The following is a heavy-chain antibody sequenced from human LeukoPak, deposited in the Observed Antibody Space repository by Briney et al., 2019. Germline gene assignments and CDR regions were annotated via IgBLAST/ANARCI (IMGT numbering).Heavy chain of an antibody. CDR1: RGSVSSYY. CDR2: IYASGST. CDR3: ARDGGFLDAFGFDDI. V-gene: IGHV4-4*07. Sequence: SETLSLTCTVPRGSVSSYYWSWIRQPAGKGLEWIGRIYASGSTNYNPSLKSRVTMSVDTSKNQFSLKLSSVTAADTAVYYCARDGGFLDAFGFDDIWGQGTMVTVSS. J-gene: IGHJ3*02. D-gene: IGHD3/OR15-3a*01.